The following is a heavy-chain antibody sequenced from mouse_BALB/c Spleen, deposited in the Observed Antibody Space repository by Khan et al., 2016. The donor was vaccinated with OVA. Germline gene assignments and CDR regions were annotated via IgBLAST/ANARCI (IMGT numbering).Heavy chain of an antibody. CDR1: GYNFTKYG. V-gene: IGHV9-3-1*01. J-gene: IGHJ4*01. CDR3: ARPPYFSYVMVY. Sequence: QIQLVQSGPELKKPGETVKISCKASGYNFTKYGMNWVKQAPGKGLKWMGWINTYTGEPTYADDFKGRFAFSLETSASTVYLQINNLKNEDTATYFCARPPYFSYVMVYWGQGTSVAGSS. CDR2: INTYTGEP. D-gene: IGHD2-10*01.